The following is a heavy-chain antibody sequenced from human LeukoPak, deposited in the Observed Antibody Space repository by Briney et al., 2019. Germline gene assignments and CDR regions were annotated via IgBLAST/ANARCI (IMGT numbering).Heavy chain of an antibody. D-gene: IGHD2-8*01. CDR1: GGSISSSSYY. J-gene: IGHJ6*03. V-gene: IGHV4-39*07. Sequence: SETLSLTCTVSGGSISSSSYYWGWIRQPPGKGLEWIGSTYYSGSTYYNPSLKSRVTISVDTSKNQFSLKLSSVTAADTAVYYCARGYCTNGVCLRGSYYYYMDVWGKGTTVTVSS. CDR3: ARGYCTNGVCLRGSYYYYMDV. CDR2: TYYSGST.